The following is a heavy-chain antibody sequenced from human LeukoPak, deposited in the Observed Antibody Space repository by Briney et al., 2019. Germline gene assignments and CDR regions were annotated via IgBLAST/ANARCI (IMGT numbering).Heavy chain of an antibody. D-gene: IGHD3-10*01. Sequence: SETLSLTCTVSGGSISSSSYYWGWIRQPPGKGLEWIGSIYHSGSTYYNPSLKSRVTISADTSKNQFSLKLSSVTAADTAVYYCARLYYYGSGSYNWGQGTLVTVSS. V-gene: IGHV4-39*01. J-gene: IGHJ4*02. CDR1: GGSISSSSYY. CDR2: IYHSGST. CDR3: ARLYYYGSGSYN.